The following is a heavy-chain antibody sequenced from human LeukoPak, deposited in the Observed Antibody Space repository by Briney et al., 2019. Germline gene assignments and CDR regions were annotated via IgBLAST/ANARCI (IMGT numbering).Heavy chain of an antibody. CDR2: IIPILGIA. D-gene: IGHD2-15*01. CDR3: AGQKYCSGGSCANWFDP. CDR1: GGTFSSYT. J-gene: IGHJ5*02. Sequence: ASVKVSCKASGGTFSSYTISWVRQAPGQGLEWMGRIIPILGIANYAQKFQGRVTITADKSTSTAYMELSSLRSEDTAAYYCAGQKYCSGGSCANWFDPRGQGTLVTVSS. V-gene: IGHV1-69*02.